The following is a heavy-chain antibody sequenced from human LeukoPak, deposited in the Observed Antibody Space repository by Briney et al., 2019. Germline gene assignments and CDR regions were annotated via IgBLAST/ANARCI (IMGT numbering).Heavy chain of an antibody. Sequence: GGSLRLSCAASGFTFSSYAMSLVRQAPGKGLEWVSAISGSGGSTYYADSVKGRFTISRDNSKNTLYLQMNSLRAEDTAVYYCAGLELLSDAFDIWGQGTMVTVSS. J-gene: IGHJ3*02. CDR3: AGLELLSDAFDI. CDR1: GFTFSSYA. D-gene: IGHD1-7*01. CDR2: ISGSGGST. V-gene: IGHV3-23*01.